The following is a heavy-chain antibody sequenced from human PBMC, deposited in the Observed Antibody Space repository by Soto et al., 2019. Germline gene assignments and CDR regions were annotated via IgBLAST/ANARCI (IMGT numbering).Heavy chain of an antibody. CDR1: GFTFSSYT. D-gene: IGHD6-19*01. V-gene: IGHV3-30-3*01. J-gene: IGHJ4*02. CDR2: ISYDGSDK. Sequence: QVQLVESGGGVVQPGRSLRLSCAASGFTFSSYTMHWVRQAPGKGLEWVAVISYDGSDKYYADSVKGRFTISRDNSKNTLYLQMNSLRAEDTAVYYCARAGSPIAVAGTVLHYWGQGTLVTVSS. CDR3: ARAGSPIAVAGTVLHY.